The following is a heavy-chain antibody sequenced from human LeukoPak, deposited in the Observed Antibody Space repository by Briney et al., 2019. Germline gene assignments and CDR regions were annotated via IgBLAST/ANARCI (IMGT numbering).Heavy chain of an antibody. CDR1: GYTFTDYY. CDR3: AREIYTRSWYDGFDI. J-gene: IGHJ3*02. CDR2: INPNSGGT. D-gene: IGHD6-13*01. V-gene: IGHV1-2*02. Sequence: GASVKVSCKASGYTFTDYYIHWVRQAPGQGLEWMGWINPNSGGTHYAEILQDRVIMTRDTSLTTVYMELSSLRSADTAIYYCAREIYTRSWYDGFDIWAQGTMVTVSS.